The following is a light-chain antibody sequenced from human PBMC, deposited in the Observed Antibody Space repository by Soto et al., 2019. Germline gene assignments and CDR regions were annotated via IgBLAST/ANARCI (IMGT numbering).Light chain of an antibody. Sequence: EIVMTQSPATLSVSPGERATLSCRASQGVNNNLAWYQQKPGQAPRILIYGAYIRGTGTPDRFSGSGSGTEFTLTISSLQSEDFAVYYCQQYNNWPLTFGGGTKVDTK. CDR2: GAY. V-gene: IGKV3-15*01. J-gene: IGKJ4*01. CDR1: QGVNNN. CDR3: QQYNNWPLT.